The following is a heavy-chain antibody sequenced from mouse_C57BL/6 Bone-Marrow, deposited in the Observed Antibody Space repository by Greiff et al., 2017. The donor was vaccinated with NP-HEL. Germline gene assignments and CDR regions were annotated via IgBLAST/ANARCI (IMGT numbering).Heavy chain of an antibody. D-gene: IGHD2-4*01. CDR3: ARSVGDYDEGYYFDY. J-gene: IGHJ2*01. Sequence: VQLQQSGAELARPGASVKMSCKASGYTFTSYTMHWVKQRPGQGLEWIGYINPSSGYTKYNQKFKDKATLTADKSSSTAYMQLSSLTSEDSAVYYCARSVGDYDEGYYFDYWGQGTTLTVSS. CDR2: INPSSGYT. CDR1: GYTFTSYT. V-gene: IGHV1-4*01.